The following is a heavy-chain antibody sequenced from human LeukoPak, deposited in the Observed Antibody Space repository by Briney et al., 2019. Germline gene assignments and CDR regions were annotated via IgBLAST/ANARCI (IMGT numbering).Heavy chain of an antibody. V-gene: IGHV3-9*01. CDR1: GFTFDDYA. J-gene: IGHJ5*02. Sequence: GGSLRLSCAASGFTFDDYAMHWVRQAPGKGLEWVSGISWNSGSIGYADSVKGRFTISRDNAKNSLYPQMNSLRAEDTALYYCAKDSNIVAEGWFDPWGQGTLVTVSS. CDR3: AKDSNIVAEGWFDP. CDR2: ISWNSGSI. D-gene: IGHD5-12*01.